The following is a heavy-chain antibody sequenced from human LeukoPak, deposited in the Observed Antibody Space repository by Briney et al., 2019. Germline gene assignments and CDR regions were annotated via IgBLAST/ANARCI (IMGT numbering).Heavy chain of an antibody. J-gene: IGHJ4*02. Sequence: SETLSLTCTVSGGSITGGSYYWAWIRQSPGKGLEWIGSIYYSGSTHYSSSLKSRVTISVDTSKNLFSLRLDSVTAADTSIYXXXXXXXXXXXXXXXXXXFDSWGQGTRVTVSS. V-gene: IGHV4-39*03. CDR1: GGSITGGSYY. CDR2: IYYSGST. CDR3: XXXXXXXXXXXXXXXXFDS.